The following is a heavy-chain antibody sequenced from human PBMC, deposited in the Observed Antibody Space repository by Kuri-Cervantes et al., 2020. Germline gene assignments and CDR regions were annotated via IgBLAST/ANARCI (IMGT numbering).Heavy chain of an antibody. J-gene: IGHJ4*02. Sequence: GESLKISCAASGFTFSSYGMHWVRQAPGKGLEWVAVIWYDGSNKYYADSVKGRFTISRDSSKNTLYLQMNSLRAEDTAVYYCARDMVRGVIDYWGQGTLVTVSS. CDR2: IWYDGSNK. V-gene: IGHV3-33*01. D-gene: IGHD3-10*01. CDR3: ARDMVRGVIDY. CDR1: GFTFSSYG.